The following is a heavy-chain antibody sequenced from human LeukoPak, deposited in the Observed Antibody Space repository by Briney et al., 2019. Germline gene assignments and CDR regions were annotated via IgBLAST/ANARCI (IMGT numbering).Heavy chain of an antibody. J-gene: IGHJ4*02. V-gene: IGHV3-21*01. CDR3: ARGGDYSGYDY. CDR1: GFTFSSYS. Sequence: GGSLRLSCAASGFTFSSYSMNWVRQAPGKGLEWVSYISRSSSYIYYADSVKIRFTISRDNAKNSLYLQMSSLRAEDTALYYCARGGDYSGYDYWGQGTLVTVSS. CDR2: ISRSSSYI. D-gene: IGHD1-26*01.